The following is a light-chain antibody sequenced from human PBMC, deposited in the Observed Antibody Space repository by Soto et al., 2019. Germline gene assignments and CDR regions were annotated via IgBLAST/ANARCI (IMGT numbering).Light chain of an antibody. CDR2: KND. CDR3: AAWDDSLSGL. CDR1: SSNIGSNY. Sequence: QSVLTQPPSASGTPGQRVTISCSGSSSNIGSNYVYWYQQLQGTAPKLLIYKNDQRPSGVPDRFSGSKSGTSASLAISGLRSEDEADYYCAAWDDSLSGLFGGGTQLTVL. V-gene: IGLV1-47*01. J-gene: IGLJ2*01.